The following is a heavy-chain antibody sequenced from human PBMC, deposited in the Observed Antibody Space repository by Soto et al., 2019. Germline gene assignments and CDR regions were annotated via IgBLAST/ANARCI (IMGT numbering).Heavy chain of an antibody. CDR3: ARGYCSSTSCYKTHYYYGMDV. Sequence: QVQLVQSGAEVKKPGSSVKVSCKASGGTFSSSAISWVRQAPGQGLEWMGGIIPNFGTANYAQKFQGRVTITADKSTSTAYMELSSLRSEDTAVYYCARGYCSSTSCYKTHYYYGMDVWGQGTTVTVSS. J-gene: IGHJ6*02. CDR2: IIPNFGTA. V-gene: IGHV1-69*06. CDR1: GGTFSSSA. D-gene: IGHD2-2*02.